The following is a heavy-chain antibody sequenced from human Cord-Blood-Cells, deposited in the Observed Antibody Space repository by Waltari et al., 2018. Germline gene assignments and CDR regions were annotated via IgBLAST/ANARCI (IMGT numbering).Heavy chain of an antibody. CDR1: GGTFSSYA. CDR3: ARGGVIAAAGTRTFNWVDP. D-gene: IGHD6-13*01. Sequence: QVQLVQSGAEVKKPGSSVKVSCKASGGTFSSYAISWVRQAPGQGLEWMGGIIPILGIADYAQKFQGRVTIAADESTSTAYMELSSLRSEDTAMYYCARGGVIAAAGTRTFNWVDPWGQGTLVTVSS. J-gene: IGHJ5*02. CDR2: IIPILGIA. V-gene: IGHV1-69*04.